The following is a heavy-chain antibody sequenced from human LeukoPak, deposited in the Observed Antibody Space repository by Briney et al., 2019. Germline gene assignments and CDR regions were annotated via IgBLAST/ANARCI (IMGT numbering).Heavy chain of an antibody. CDR2: IIPIFGTA. CDR3: ATGSYYYDSSGYSPPPAFDI. CDR1: GYTFTSYG. V-gene: IGHV1-69*13. D-gene: IGHD3-22*01. Sequence: GASVKVSCKASGYTFTSYGISWVRQAPGQGLEWMGGIIPIFGTANYAQKFQGRVTITADESTSTAYMELSSLRSEDTAVYYCATGSYYYDSSGYSPPPAFDIWGQGTMVTVSS. J-gene: IGHJ3*02.